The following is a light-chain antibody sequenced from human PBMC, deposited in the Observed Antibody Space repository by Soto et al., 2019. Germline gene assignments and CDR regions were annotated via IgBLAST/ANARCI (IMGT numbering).Light chain of an antibody. CDR3: QQYNNWPGT. CDR1: QSVSSK. CDR2: GAS. V-gene: IGKV3-15*01. Sequence: ELVLTQSPDTLSVSPGERATLSCRASQSVSSKLAWYQQKPGQAPRLLFYGASTGATGIPARFSGSGSETEFTLSISSLQSEDFAVYYCQQYNNWPGTFGQGTKVDIK. J-gene: IGKJ1*01.